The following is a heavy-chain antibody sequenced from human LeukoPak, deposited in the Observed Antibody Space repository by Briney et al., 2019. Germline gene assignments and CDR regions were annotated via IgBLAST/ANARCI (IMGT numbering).Heavy chain of an antibody. V-gene: IGHV3-30*02. CDR2: VRYDAITQ. CDR3: AKDKLWGEDYFDY. D-gene: IGHD3-16*01. J-gene: IGHJ4*02. Sequence: GGSLRLSCAASGFTFSNYGMHWVRQAPGKGLKWVAFVRYDAITQYNSDSVKGRFTISRDNSKNTLYLQMNSLRAEDTAIYYCAKDKLWGEDYFDYWGQGTLVTVSS. CDR1: GFTFSNYG.